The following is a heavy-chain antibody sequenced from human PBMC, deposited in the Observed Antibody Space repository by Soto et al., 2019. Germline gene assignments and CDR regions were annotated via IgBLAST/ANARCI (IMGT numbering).Heavy chain of an antibody. CDR1: GFTFSSYA. J-gene: IGHJ4*02. CDR2: ISGSGGST. V-gene: IGHV3-23*01. CDR3: ASLGDSIKTRFLEPVRY. Sequence: GGSLRLSCAASGFTFSSYAMSWVRQAPGKGLEWVSAISGSGGSTYYADSVKGRFTISRDNSKNTLYLQMNSLRAEDTAVYYCASLGDSIKTRFLEPVRYWGQGTLVTVSS. D-gene: IGHD3-3*01.